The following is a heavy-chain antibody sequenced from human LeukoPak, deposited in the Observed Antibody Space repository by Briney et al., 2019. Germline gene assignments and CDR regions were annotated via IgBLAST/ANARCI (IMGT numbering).Heavy chain of an antibody. Sequence: PSETLSLTCTVSGGSISSYYWSWIRQPPGKGLEWIGYIYTSGSTNYNPSLKSRVTISVDTSKNQFSLKLSSVTAADTAVYYCASGDFGLHCSSTSCYTGWGQGTLVTVSS. CDR3: ASGDFGLHCSSTSCYTG. V-gene: IGHV4-4*09. D-gene: IGHD2-2*02. CDR2: IYTSGST. CDR1: GGSISSYY. J-gene: IGHJ4*02.